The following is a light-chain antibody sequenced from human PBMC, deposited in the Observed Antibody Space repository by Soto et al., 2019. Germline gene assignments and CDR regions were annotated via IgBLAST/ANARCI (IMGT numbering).Light chain of an antibody. V-gene: IGLV2-18*02. J-gene: IGLJ1*01. CDR3: SSYTSSSTYV. CDR2: DVS. Sequence: QCALSQPPSGSGSPGQSVAISCPGTGSDVGTFNRVSWYQQSPGTAPKLMIYDVSDRPSGVPDRFSGSKSGNTASLTISGLQAEDEADYYCSSYTSSSTYVFGTGTKVTVL. CDR1: GSDVGTFNR.